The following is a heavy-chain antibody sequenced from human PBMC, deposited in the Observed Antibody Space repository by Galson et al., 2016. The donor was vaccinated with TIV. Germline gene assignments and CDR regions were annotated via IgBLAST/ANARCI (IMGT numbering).Heavy chain of an antibody. CDR1: GFSLSTSGVA. Sequence: PALVKPTQTLTLTCTLSGFSLSTSGVAVGWIRQPPGKALEWLALIYWDDDKRYRPSLKSRLTITKDTPKNQVLLTVTNLDPEDTATYYCAHRRSVASAVLDAFDIWGPGTVVTVSS. D-gene: IGHD2-2*01. CDR2: IYWDDDK. J-gene: IGHJ3*02. V-gene: IGHV2-5*02. CDR3: AHRRSVASAVLDAFDI.